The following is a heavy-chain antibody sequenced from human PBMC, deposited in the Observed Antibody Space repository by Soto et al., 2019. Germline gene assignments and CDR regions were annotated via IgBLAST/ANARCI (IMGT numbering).Heavy chain of an antibody. V-gene: IGHV1-18*01. CDR3: ARCYCSVGSCYTCWHFDL. J-gene: IGHJ2*01. CDR1: GYTFNDYG. D-gene: IGHD2-15*01. Sequence: QVQLVQSGAEVKKPGASVRVSCTASGYTFNDYGISWVRQAPGQGLEWMGWIGPYEGVTNHAQTFQGRVTMTVDTSTTTADMELRSLRSDDTALYYCARCYCSVGSCYTCWHFDLWGPGTLVTVTA. CDR2: IGPYEGVT.